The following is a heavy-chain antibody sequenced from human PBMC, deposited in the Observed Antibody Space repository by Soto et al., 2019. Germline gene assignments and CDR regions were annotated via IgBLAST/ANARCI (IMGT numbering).Heavy chain of an antibody. J-gene: IGHJ4*02. V-gene: IGHV4-34*01. CDR1: GGSFSGYY. Sequence: QVQLQQWGAGLLKPSETLSLTCAVYGGSFSGYYWSWIRQPPGKGLEWIGEINHSGSTNYNPSLKSRVTLSVDTSKNQCSLKLSSVTAADTAVYYCARCATHYDFWSGYYVRGYFDYWGQGTLVTVSS. CDR2: INHSGST. D-gene: IGHD3-3*01. CDR3: ARCATHYDFWSGYYVRGYFDY.